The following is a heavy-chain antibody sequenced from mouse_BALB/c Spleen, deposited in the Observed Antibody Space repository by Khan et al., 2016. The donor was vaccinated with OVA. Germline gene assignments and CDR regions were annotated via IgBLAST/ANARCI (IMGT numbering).Heavy chain of an antibody. J-gene: IGHJ2*01. Sequence: EVQLVESGPGLVKPSQSLSLTCTVTGYSITSDYAWNWIRQFPGNKLEWMGYISYSGSTSSNPSLKSRISITRDTSKNQFFLQLNSVTTKDTATDYCARWDTTVVAKGFDYWGQGTTLTVSS. CDR2: ISYSGST. CDR1: GYSITSDYA. CDR3: ARWDTTVVAKGFDY. D-gene: IGHD1-1*01. V-gene: IGHV3-2*02.